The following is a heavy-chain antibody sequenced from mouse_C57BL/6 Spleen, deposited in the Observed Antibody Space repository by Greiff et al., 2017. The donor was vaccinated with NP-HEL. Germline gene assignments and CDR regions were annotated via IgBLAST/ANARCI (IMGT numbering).Heavy chain of an antibody. CDR3: ARDYDAMDY. CDR2: ISSGSSPI. V-gene: IGHV5-17*01. CDR1: GFTFSDYG. J-gene: IGHJ4*01. Sequence: DVKLVESGGGLVKPGGSLKLSCAASGFTFSDYGMHWVRQAPEKGLEWVAYISSGSSPIYYADTVKGRFTISRDNAKNTLFLHMTSLKSEDTAMYYCARDYDAMDYWGQGTSVTVSS.